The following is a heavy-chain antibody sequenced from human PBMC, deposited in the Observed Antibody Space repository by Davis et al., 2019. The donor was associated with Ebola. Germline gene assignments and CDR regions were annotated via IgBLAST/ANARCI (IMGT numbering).Heavy chain of an antibody. CDR2: MNQDGSQK. V-gene: IGHV3-7*03. Sequence: GSLRLSCAASGFTFNIYGMHWVRQAPGKGLEWVANMNQDGSQKYFVDSVRGRFTVSRDNAKNSLHLQMNSLREEDSAFYYCVRDRGADGAYWYFDLWGRGTLVTVSS. D-gene: IGHD3-10*01. CDR3: VRDRGADGAYWYFDL. J-gene: IGHJ2*01. CDR1: GFTFNIYG.